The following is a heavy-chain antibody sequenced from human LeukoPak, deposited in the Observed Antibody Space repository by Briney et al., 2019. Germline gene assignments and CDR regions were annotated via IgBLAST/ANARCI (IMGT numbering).Heavy chain of an antibody. CDR3: AKVAKYYYGSETYYFFEH. CDR1: KFTFSTYS. D-gene: IGHD3-10*01. Sequence: GGSLRLSRAASKFTFSTYSMNWVRQAPGKGLEWVSLISWDGGSIYYADSVKGRFTISRDNAKNSLSLQMNSLRVEDTAVYYCAKVAKYYYGSETYYFFEHWGQGTPVTASS. V-gene: IGHV3-48*04. J-gene: IGHJ4*02. CDR2: ISWDGGSI.